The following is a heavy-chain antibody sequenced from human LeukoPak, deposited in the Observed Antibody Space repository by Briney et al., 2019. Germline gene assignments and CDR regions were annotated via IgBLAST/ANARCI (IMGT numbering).Heavy chain of an antibody. CDR3: AKGPQSGYYELNLDY. Sequence: GGSLRLSCAASGFTFSSYGMHWVRQAPGKGLEWVAFIRYDGSNKYYADSVKGRFTISRDNSKNTLYLQMNSLRAEDTAVYYCAKGPQSGYYELNLDYWGQGTLVTVSS. D-gene: IGHD3-22*01. J-gene: IGHJ4*02. CDR1: GFTFSSYG. V-gene: IGHV3-30*02. CDR2: IRYDGSNK.